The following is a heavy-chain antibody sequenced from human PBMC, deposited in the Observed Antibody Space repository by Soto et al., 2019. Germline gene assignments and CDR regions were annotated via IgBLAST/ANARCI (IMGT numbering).Heavy chain of an antibody. V-gene: IGHV3-23*01. CDR1: GFTFSSYA. Sequence: PGGSLRLSCAASGFTFSSYAMSWVRQAPGKGLEWVSATSGSGGSTYYADSVKGRFTISRDNSKNTLYLQMNSLRAEDTAVYYCAKPPQQLFHYYYYYMDVWGKGTTVTVSS. D-gene: IGHD6-13*01. J-gene: IGHJ6*03. CDR3: AKPPQQLFHYYYYYMDV. CDR2: TSGSGGST.